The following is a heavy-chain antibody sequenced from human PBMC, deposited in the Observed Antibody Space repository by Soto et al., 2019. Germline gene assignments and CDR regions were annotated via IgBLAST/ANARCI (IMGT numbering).Heavy chain of an antibody. CDR2: ISGSSTNI. CDR3: ARDRRSGWSQYFQL. V-gene: IGHV3-11*01. CDR1: GFTFRDYY. D-gene: IGHD6-19*01. Sequence: QVQLVESGGGLVKPGGSLRLSCAASGFTFRDYYMVWIRQAPGKGPEWLSYISGSSTNIYYADSVEGRFTISRDNAENSLYLQMNSLGADDIAVYYCARDRRSGWSQYFQLWGQGTLVTVSS. J-gene: IGHJ1*01.